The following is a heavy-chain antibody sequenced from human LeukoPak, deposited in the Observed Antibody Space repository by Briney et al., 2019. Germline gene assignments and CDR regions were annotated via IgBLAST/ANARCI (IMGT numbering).Heavy chain of an antibody. CDR1: GFTFRIYS. Sequence: GGSLRLSCVASGFTFRIYSMNWVRQAPGKGREWVASMSSSSSLITYADSIKGRFTISRDNAKNSLYLQMNSLRAEDTAVYYCVKNRQSSSSDFDYWGQGTLVTVSS. V-gene: IGHV3-21*06. D-gene: IGHD6-6*01. J-gene: IGHJ4*02. CDR2: MSSSSSLI. CDR3: VKNRQSSSSDFDY.